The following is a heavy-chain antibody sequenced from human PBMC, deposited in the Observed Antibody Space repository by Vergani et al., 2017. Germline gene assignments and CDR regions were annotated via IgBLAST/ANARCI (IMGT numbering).Heavy chain of an antibody. Sequence: QVQLVQSGAEVKKPGASVKVPCKASGYTFTSYYMHWVRQAPGQGLEWMGIINPSGGSTSYAQKFQGRVTMTRDTSTSTVYMELSSLRSEDTAVYYCARDGGSGVEVPAAIRSYYYYMDVWGEGTTVTVSS. CDR2: INPSGGST. CDR3: ARDGGSGVEVPAAIRSYYYYMDV. CDR1: GYTFTSYY. D-gene: IGHD2-2*01. J-gene: IGHJ6*03. V-gene: IGHV1-46*01.